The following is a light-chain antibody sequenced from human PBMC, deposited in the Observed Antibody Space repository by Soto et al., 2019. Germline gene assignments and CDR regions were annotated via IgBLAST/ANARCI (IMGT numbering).Light chain of an antibody. CDR2: DVS. J-gene: IGLJ1*01. Sequence: QSALTQPASVSGSPGQSITISCTGSSSEVGGYNYVSWYQHLPGKAPELMIYDVSNRPSGVSNRFSGSKSGNTASLTISGLQAEDEADYYCNSYTSSGTYVFGTGTKVTVL. V-gene: IGLV2-14*03. CDR1: SSEVGGYNY. CDR3: NSYTSSGTYV.